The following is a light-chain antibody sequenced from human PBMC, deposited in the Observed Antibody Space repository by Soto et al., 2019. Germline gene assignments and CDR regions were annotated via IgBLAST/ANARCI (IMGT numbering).Light chain of an antibody. J-gene: IGLJ2*01. CDR3: SSFASTYTLL. V-gene: IGLV2-14*01. CDR2: EVT. CDR1: SSDIGVFNY. Sequence: QSALTQPASVSGSPGQSITISCTGSSSDIGVFNYVSWYQQTPGNAPKIIIFEVTNRPSGVSNRFSGSKSGNTASLTISGLQAEDEADYYWSSFASTYTLLFGGGTKLTVL.